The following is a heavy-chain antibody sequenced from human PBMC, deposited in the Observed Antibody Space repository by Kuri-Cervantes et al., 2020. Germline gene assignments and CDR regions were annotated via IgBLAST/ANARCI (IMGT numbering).Heavy chain of an antibody. CDR1: GYTFTSYG. D-gene: IGHD3-22*01. J-gene: IGHJ3*02. CDR3: ARDTRPYYYDSNAFDI. Sequence: ASVKVSCKASGYTFTSYGISWVRQAPGQGLEWMGWISAYNGNTSYAQKLQGRVTMTTDTSTSTAYMELRSLRSDDTAVYYCARDTRPYYYDSNAFDIWGQGTMVTVSS. V-gene: IGHV1-18*01. CDR2: ISAYNGNT.